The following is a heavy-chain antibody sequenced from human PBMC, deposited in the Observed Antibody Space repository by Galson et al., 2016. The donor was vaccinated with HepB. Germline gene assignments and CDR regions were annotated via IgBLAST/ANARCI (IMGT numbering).Heavy chain of an antibody. J-gene: IGHJ4*02. V-gene: IGHV5-51*01. D-gene: IGHD3-10*01. CDR2: VFPNDAST. Sequence: QSGAEVKAPGESLKISCPGSGYRFHTHWIAWVRQMPGKGLEWMGMVFPNDASTRYSPSLQGQVTISADKSLSVAYLQWSSLRASDSAMYYCARQTSEGSFDYWGQGTLVSVSS. CDR1: GYRFHTHW. CDR3: ARQTSEGSFDY.